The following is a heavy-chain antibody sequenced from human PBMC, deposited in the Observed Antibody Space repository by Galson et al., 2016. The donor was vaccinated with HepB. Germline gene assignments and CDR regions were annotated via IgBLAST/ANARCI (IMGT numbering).Heavy chain of an antibody. Sequence: SVKVSCKASGYTFTTYNIRWVRLAPGQGLEWVGIINPNGGSPNYSQKFQGRVTLTSDTPTSTVYMQLGSLRSDDTAVYYCTRGDGFWAGWTYWGQGTLVTVSS. V-gene: IGHV1-46*03. CDR1: GYTFTTYN. CDR3: TRGDGFWAGWTY. J-gene: IGHJ4*02. D-gene: IGHD3/OR15-3a*01. CDR2: INPNGGSP.